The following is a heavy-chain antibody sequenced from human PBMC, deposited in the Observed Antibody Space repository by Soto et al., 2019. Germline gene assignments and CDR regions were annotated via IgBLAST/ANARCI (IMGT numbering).Heavy chain of an antibody. CDR2: ISAYNGNT. CDR1: GYTFTSYG. J-gene: IGHJ4*02. V-gene: IGHV1-18*01. CDR3: ARVSPSSRAAEP. Sequence: QVQLVQSGAEVKKPGASVRVSCKASGYTFTSYGISWVRQAPGQGLEWMGWISAYNGNTNYAQSLQGRVTMTTDTPTTTAYMELRSLKPDDTAVYYCARVSPSSRAAEPWGQGTLVTVS. D-gene: IGHD6-13*01.